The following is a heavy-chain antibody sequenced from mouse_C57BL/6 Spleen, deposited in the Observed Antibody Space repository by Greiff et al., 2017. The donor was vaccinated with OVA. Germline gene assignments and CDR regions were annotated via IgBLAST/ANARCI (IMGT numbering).Heavy chain of an antibody. CDR1: GFTFSDYG. Sequence: EVQGVESGGGLVKPGGSLKLSCAASGFTFSDYGMHWVRQAPEKGLEWVESISSGSSTIYYADKVKGRYTIARDNAKNTLFLEMTSLRSEDTAMYYCAMPGKYDGNYFDYWGQGTTLTVSS. CDR3: AMPGKYDGNYFDY. D-gene: IGHD2-1*01. V-gene: IGHV5-17*01. J-gene: IGHJ2*01. CDR2: ISSGSSTI.